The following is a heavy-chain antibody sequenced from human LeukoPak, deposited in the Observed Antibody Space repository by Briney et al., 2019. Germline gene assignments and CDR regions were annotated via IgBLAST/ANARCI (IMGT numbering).Heavy chain of an antibody. J-gene: IGHJ3*02. CDR1: GFTFSSYG. CDR3: AKGFLGSSRAFDI. Sequence: GGSLRLSCAASGFTFSSYGMHWVRQAPGKGLEWVAVISYDGSNKYFADSVKGRFTISRDNSKNTLYLQMNSLRAEDTAVYYCAKGFLGSSRAFDIWGQGTMVTVSS. V-gene: IGHV3-30*18. CDR2: ISYDGSNK. D-gene: IGHD2-2*01.